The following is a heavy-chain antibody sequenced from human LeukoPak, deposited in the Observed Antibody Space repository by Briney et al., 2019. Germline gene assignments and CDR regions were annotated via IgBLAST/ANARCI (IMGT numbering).Heavy chain of an antibody. Sequence: ASVKVSCRASGYTFTSYYMHWVRQAPGQGLEWMGIINPSGGSTSYAQKFQGRVTMTRDTSTSTVYMELSSLRSEDTAVYYCARVLSRGYSGYDWGPDYWGQGTLVTVSS. CDR1: GYTFTSYY. CDR3: ARVLSRGYSGYDWGPDY. J-gene: IGHJ4*02. V-gene: IGHV1-46*01. CDR2: INPSGGST. D-gene: IGHD5-12*01.